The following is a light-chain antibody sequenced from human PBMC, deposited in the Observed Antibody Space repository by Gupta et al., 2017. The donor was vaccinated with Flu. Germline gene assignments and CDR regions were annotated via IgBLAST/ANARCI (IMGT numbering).Light chain of an antibody. CDR1: GSNY. CDR2: RNN. CDR3: EAWNDGRSGSWE. V-gene: IGLV1-47*01. J-gene: IGLJ3*02. Sequence: PGQRVTISGSGIGSNYVYWYQQFPGTAPKVIIFRNNQRHSGVPDRFSASKSGTSASIAIAWVRAEEEADYYCEAWNDGRSGSWEFGGGTKLTVL.